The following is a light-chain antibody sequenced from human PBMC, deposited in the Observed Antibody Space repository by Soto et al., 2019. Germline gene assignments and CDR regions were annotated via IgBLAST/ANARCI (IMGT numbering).Light chain of an antibody. CDR2: DAA. Sequence: DIQMTQSPSSLSPSVGGRVTITCRASRSISDWLAWYPQKPGKAPELLIVDAANLKSGVSSRFSGSGSGTEFTLTISRLQPDDVAPSYCLQYSSHSWTFGQGTKVDIK. CDR3: LQYSSHSWT. V-gene: IGKV1-5*01. J-gene: IGKJ1*01. CDR1: RSISDW.